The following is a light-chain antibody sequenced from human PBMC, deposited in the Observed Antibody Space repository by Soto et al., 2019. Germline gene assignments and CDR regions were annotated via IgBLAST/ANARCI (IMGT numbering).Light chain of an antibody. CDR2: GAS. V-gene: IGKV3-20*01. CDR3: QQYGSSPPYT. CDR1: QSVSSSY. Sequence: EILLTQSPGTLSLSPGERATLSCRASQSVSSSYLAWYQQKPGEAPRLLIYGASSRATGIPDRFSGSGSGTAFTLTISGLEPEDCAVYYCQQYGSSPPYTFGQGTKLEIK. J-gene: IGKJ2*01.